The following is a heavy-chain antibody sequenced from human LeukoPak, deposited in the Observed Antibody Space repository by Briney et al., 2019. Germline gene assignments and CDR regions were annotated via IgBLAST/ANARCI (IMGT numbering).Heavy chain of an antibody. CDR3: ARGRGSTSRY. Sequence: ASVKVSCKASGYTFTSYGITWVRQAPGQGLEWMGWSSTYNGDTNYAQSLQGRVTMTTDASTSTAYMELRSLRSDDTAIYYCARGRGSTSRYWGQGTLVTVSS. CDR1: GYTFTSYG. V-gene: IGHV1-18*01. CDR2: SSTYNGDT. D-gene: IGHD5-12*01. J-gene: IGHJ4*02.